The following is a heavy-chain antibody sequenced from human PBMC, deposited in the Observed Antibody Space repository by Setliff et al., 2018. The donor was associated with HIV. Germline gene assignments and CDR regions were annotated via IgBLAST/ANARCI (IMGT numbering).Heavy chain of an antibody. Sequence: SETLSLTCAVYGGSFSGFYWNWIRQPPGKGLEWIGEINHSGSTTYNPSLKSRVTISVDTSKNQFSLKLSSVTAADTAVYYCARRASGRAFDIWGQGTMVTVSS. CDR3: ARRASGRAFDI. J-gene: IGHJ3*02. CDR2: INHSGST. CDR1: GGSFSGFY. V-gene: IGHV4-34*01.